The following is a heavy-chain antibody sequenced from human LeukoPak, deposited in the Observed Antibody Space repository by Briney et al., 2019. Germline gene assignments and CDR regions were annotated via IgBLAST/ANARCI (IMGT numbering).Heavy chain of an antibody. CDR1: GYTFTGYY. CDR3: ARVAVALDWFDP. CDR2: INPNSGGT. Sequence: ASVKVSCKASGYTFTGYYMHWVRQAPGQGLEWMGWINPNSGGTNYAQKFQGRVTVTRDTSISTAYMELSRLRSDDTAVYYCARVAVALDWFDPWGQGTLVTVSS. V-gene: IGHV1-2*02. D-gene: IGHD6-19*01. J-gene: IGHJ5*02.